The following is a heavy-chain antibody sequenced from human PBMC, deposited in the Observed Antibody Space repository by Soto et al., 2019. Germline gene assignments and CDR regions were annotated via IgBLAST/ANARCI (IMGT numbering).Heavy chain of an antibody. J-gene: IGHJ4*02. Sequence: GGSLRLSCEASGFTFSGFDMHWVRQPTGKGLEWVSSIGTAGDTYYAVSVKGRFTISRDNSKNTLYLQMDSLRAEDTAVYYCAKGEVRGIIPSYFDYWGLGTLVTVSS. D-gene: IGHD3-10*01. CDR2: IGTAGDT. CDR1: GFTFSGFD. CDR3: AKGEVRGIIPSYFDY. V-gene: IGHV3-13*01.